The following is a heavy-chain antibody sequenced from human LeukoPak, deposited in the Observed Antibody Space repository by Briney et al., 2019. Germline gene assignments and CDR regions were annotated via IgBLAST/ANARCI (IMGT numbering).Heavy chain of an antibody. J-gene: IGHJ4*02. CDR1: GFTFSAYV. V-gene: IGHV3-30*02. D-gene: IGHD2-2*01. CDR2: IWYDGGSK. CDR3: AKVRVTYCVTTTCYGDFDF. Sequence: PGGSLRLSCAASGFTFSAYVMHWVRQAPGGGLEWVAFIWYDGGSKYYADSVKGRFTISRDDSKNTLHLQMNNLRAEDAAVYYCAKVRVTYCVTTTCYGDFDFWGQGTLVTVAS.